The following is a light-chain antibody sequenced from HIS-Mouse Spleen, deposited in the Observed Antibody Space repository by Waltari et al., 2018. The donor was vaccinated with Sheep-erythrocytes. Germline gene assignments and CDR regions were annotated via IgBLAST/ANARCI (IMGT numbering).Light chain of an antibody. V-gene: IGLV2-11*01. CDR2: DVS. J-gene: IGLJ3*02. Sequence: QSALTQPRSVSGSPGQSVTISCTGTSSDVGGYNYVSWYQQHPGKSPKLMIYDVSTRPSGVPDRFSGSKSGNTASLIISGLQAEDEADYYCCSYAGSSTPWVFGGGTKLTVL. CDR1: SSDVGGYNY. CDR3: CSYAGSSTPWV.